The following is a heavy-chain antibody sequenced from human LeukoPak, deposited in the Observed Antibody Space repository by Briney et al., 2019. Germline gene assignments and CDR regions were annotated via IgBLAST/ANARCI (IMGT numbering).Heavy chain of an antibody. CDR3: ARDRAGWYIDY. CDR2: INHSGST. V-gene: IGHV4-34*01. J-gene: IGHJ4*02. D-gene: IGHD6-19*01. CDR1: GGSFSGYY. Sequence: SETLSLTCAVYGGSFSGYYWSWIRQPPGKGLEWIGEINHSGSTNYNPSLKSRVIISVDTSKNQFSLKLSSVTAADTAVYYCARDRAGWYIDYWGQGTLVTVSS.